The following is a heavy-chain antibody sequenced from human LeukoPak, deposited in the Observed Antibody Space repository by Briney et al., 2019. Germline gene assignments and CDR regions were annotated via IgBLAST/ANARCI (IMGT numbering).Heavy chain of an antibody. D-gene: IGHD2/OR15-2a*01. J-gene: IGHJ4*02. CDR1: GGSFSDYY. Sequence: MSSETLSLTCAVSGGSFSDYYWSWIRQPPGKGLEWIAEINHSGSATYNPSLRSRVTISVDTSRNQSSLRLSSVTAADTAVYYCARFYCTSTVCYPDYWGQGSLVTVSS. CDR2: INHSGSA. V-gene: IGHV4-34*01. CDR3: ARFYCTSTVCYPDY.